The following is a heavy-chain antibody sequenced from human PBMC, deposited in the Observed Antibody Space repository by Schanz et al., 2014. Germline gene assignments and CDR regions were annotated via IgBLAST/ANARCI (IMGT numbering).Heavy chain of an antibody. CDR1: GYKFINYG. CDR3: ARNLQSMLRGKLCDY. D-gene: IGHD3-16*01. Sequence: EVQKPGASVKVSCKASGYKFINYGISLVRQAPGQGLEWMGWIRVYNGNTHYAQKLQGRVTMTTETSTRTSYMELRRLRSDDMSMYYCARNLQSMLRGKLCDYCGPGTLDTVSS. J-gene: IGHJ4*02. CDR2: IRVYNGNT. V-gene: IGHV1-18*03.